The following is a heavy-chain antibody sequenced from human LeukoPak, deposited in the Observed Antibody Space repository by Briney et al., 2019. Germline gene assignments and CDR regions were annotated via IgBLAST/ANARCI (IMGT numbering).Heavy chain of an antibody. CDR3: ARVDFWSGSIDY. Sequence: ASVKVSCKASGYTFTGYYMHWVRQAPGQGLEWMGWINPNSGGTNYAQKFQGRVTMTRDTSIRTAYMELSRLRSDDTAVYYCARVDFWSGSIDYWGQGTLVTVSS. V-gene: IGHV1-2*02. D-gene: IGHD3-3*01. J-gene: IGHJ4*02. CDR1: GYTFTGYY. CDR2: INPNSGGT.